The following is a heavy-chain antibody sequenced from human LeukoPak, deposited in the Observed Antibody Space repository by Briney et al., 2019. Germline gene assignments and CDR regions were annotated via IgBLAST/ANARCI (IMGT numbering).Heavy chain of an antibody. CDR3: ARDIADWNDGFWDY. D-gene: IGHD1-1*01. V-gene: IGHV3-7*01. CDR2: IKQDGSEK. J-gene: IGHJ4*02. Sequence: GGSLRLSCAASGFTFNSYWMSWVRQPPGKGLEWVANIKQDGSEKYYVDSVKGRFAISRDNAKNSLYLQMNSLRAEDTAVYYCARDIADWNDGFWDYWGQGTLVTVSS. CDR1: GFTFNSYW.